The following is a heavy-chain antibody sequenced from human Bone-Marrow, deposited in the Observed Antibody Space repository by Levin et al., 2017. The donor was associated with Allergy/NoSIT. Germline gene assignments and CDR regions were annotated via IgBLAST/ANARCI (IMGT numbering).Heavy chain of an antibody. CDR2: ILWKSGSI. J-gene: IGHJ4*02. Sequence: SLKISCAASGFPSDTYAMHWVRQAPGKGLEWVSGILWKSGSIGYGDSVKGRFIISSDTAKNSLFLQMNSLRADDTAFYFCVKDMGVTTAAIGYWGQGTLVTVSS. CDR3: VKDMGVTTAAIGY. CDR1: GFPSDTYA. D-gene: IGHD4-17*01. V-gene: IGHV3-9*02.